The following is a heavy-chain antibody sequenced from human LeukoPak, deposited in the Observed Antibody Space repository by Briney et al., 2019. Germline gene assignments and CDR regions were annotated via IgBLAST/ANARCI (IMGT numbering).Heavy chain of an antibody. D-gene: IGHD5-18*01. CDR2: ISYDGSNK. Sequence: GGSLRLSCAASGFTFSSYGMHWVRQAPGKGLEWVAVISYDGSNKYYADSVKGRFTISRDSSKNTLYLQMNSLRAEDTAVYYCAKDRHQSTAMASDFDYWGQGTLVTVSS. CDR1: GFTFSSYG. CDR3: AKDRHQSTAMASDFDY. J-gene: IGHJ4*02. V-gene: IGHV3-30*18.